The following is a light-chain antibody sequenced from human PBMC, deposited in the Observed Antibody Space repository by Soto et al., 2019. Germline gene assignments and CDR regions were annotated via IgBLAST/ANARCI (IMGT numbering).Light chain of an antibody. Sequence: SALTQPASVSGSPGQSITISCTGTSSDVGGYNYVSWYQQNPGKVPKLMIYDVSNRPPGVSNRFSGSKSGNTASLTISGLQAEDEADYYCSSYTSSTTVVFGGGTQLTVL. V-gene: IGLV2-14*01. J-gene: IGLJ2*01. CDR2: DVS. CDR1: SSDVGGYNY. CDR3: SSYTSSTTVV.